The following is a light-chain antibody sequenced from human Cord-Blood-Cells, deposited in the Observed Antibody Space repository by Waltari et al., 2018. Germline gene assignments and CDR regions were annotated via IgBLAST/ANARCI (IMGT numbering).Light chain of an antibody. V-gene: IGLV2-14*01. J-gene: IGLJ3*02. CDR2: DVS. CDR3: SSYTSSSTGV. Sequence: QSALTQPASVSGSPGQSITISCTGTSSDVVGYNYVSWYQQHPGKAPKLMIYDVSKRPSGVSNRFSGSKSGNTASLTISGLQAEDEADYYCSSYTSSSTGVFGGGTKLTVL. CDR1: SSDVVGYNY.